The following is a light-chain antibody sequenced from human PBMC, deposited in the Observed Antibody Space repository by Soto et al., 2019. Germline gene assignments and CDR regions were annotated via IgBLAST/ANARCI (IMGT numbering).Light chain of an antibody. J-gene: IGKJ2*01. CDR1: QSVSSY. CDR3: QQRNHWPPEVT. CDR2: GAF. V-gene: IGKV3-11*01. Sequence: EIVLTQSPATLSLSPGEGVTLSCRASQSVSSYLAWYQQKPGQAPKLLIYGAFNRATGNPDRFSGSGSGTKFTPHNNRLKPEDFASYFRQQRNHWPPEVTFCQGTKLEIK.